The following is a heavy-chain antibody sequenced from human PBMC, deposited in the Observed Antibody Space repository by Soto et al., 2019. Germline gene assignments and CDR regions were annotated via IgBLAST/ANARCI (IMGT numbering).Heavy chain of an antibody. J-gene: IGHJ4*02. CDR1: GASINTGDYY. Sequence: QVQLQESGQGLVKPSQTLSLTCTVSGASINTGDYYWSWVRQLPGKGLDWIAYIYYTGSTYYNPSLDSRVAISADTSKDQFSLKVTSGTAADTGVYYCAVLGATTGYWGQGTLVAVSS. CDR2: IYYTGST. CDR3: AVLGATTGY. D-gene: IGHD1-26*01. V-gene: IGHV4-31*03.